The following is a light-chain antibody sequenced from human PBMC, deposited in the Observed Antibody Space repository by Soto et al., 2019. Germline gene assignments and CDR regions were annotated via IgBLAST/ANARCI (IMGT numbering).Light chain of an antibody. Sequence: EIVLTQSPGTLSLSPGERATLSCRASQSLSTYLAWYQQRPGQAPRLLIYDASNRATGIPARFSGSGSGTDCTLTISSLEPEEFAVYYCQQRSAWPLTFGGGTKVEIK. CDR2: DAS. V-gene: IGKV3-11*01. CDR1: QSLSTY. CDR3: QQRSAWPLT. J-gene: IGKJ4*01.